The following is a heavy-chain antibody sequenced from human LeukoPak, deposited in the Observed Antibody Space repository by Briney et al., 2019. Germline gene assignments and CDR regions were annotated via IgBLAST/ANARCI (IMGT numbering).Heavy chain of an antibody. CDR2: IKQDGSEK. D-gene: IGHD3-16*02. V-gene: IGHV3-7*01. J-gene: IGHJ4*02. CDR1: GFTFSSYW. CDR3: ASWVYDYVWGSYRFDY. Sequence: PTGGSLRLSCAASGFTFSSYWMSWVRQAPGKGLEWVANIKQDGSEKYYVDSVKGRFTISRDNAKNSLYLQMNSLRAEDTAVYYCASWVYDYVWGSYRFDYWGQGTLVTVSS.